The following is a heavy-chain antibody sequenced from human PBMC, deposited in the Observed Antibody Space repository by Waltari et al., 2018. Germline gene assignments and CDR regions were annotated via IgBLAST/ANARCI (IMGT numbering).Heavy chain of an antibody. CDR2: IKSNSDGGTT. CDR1: GFTFNSAW. CDR3: TAGIPFDY. J-gene: IGHJ4*02. D-gene: IGHD2-21*01. Sequence: EVQLVESGGGLIKPGGSLRLSCTGSGFTFNSAWMSWFRQAQGGGLEWIGRIKSNSDGGTTDYAAPVKGRFTLSRDDSKSTVYLQMNGLKVDDTAVYFCTAGIPFDYWGQGALVTVSS. V-gene: IGHV3-15*01.